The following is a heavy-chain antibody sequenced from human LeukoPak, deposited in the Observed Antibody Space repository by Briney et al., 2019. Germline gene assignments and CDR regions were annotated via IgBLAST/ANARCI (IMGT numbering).Heavy chain of an antibody. Sequence: GGSLRLSCAASGFTFSNYWMSWVRQAPGKGLEWVANIKEDGSETYYMGSVKGRFTISRDNAKNSLYLRLNSLRAEDTAVYYCARSSKWLSYGLDVWGQRTTVTVSS. CDR1: GFTFSNYW. J-gene: IGHJ6*02. CDR2: IKEDGSET. CDR3: ARSSKWLSYGLDV. D-gene: IGHD6-19*01. V-gene: IGHV3-7*01.